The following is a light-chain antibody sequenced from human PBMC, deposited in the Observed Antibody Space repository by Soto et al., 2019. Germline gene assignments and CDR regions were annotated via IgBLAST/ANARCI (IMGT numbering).Light chain of an antibody. CDR3: SSYAGSIVI. CDR1: SSDVGGYNY. J-gene: IGLJ2*01. Sequence: QSALTQPPSASGSPGQSVTISCTGTSSDVGGYNYVSWYQQHPGKTPKLMIYEVTKRPSGVPDRFSGSKSGNTASLTVSGLQAEDEADYCCSSYAGSIVIFGGGTKVTVL. CDR2: EVT. V-gene: IGLV2-8*01.